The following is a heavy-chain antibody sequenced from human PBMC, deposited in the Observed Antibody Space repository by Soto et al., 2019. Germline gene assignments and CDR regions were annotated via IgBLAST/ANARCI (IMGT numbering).Heavy chain of an antibody. D-gene: IGHD4-4*01. Sequence: QVQLQESGPGLVKPSQTLSLTCTVSGGSISSGGYYWSWIRQHPGKGLEWIGYIYYSGSTYYNPSLKSRVTISVDTSKNQFSLKLSSVTAADTAVYYCARGSTVTTYLDAFEIWGQGTMVTVSS. CDR2: IYYSGST. V-gene: IGHV4-31*03. J-gene: IGHJ3*02. CDR3: ARGSTVTTYLDAFEI. CDR1: GGSISSGGYY.